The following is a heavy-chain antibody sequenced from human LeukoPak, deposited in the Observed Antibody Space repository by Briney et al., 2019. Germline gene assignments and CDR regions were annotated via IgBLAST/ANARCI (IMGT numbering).Heavy chain of an antibody. CDR3: AGLWFGELFERAYYMDV. V-gene: IGHV4-38-2*02. CDR2: TYHSGST. CDR1: GYSISSGYY. D-gene: IGHD3-10*01. Sequence: SETLSLTCTVSGYSISSGYYWGWIRQPPGKGLEWIGSTYHSGSTYYNPSLKSRVTISVDTTKNQFSLKLSSVTAADTAVYYCAGLWFGELFERAYYMDVWGKGTTVTVSS. J-gene: IGHJ6*03.